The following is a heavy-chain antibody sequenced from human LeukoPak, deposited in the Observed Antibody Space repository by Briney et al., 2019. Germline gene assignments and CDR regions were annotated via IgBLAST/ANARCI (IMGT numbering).Heavy chain of an antibody. CDR2: ISGSGGSA. CDR1: GFTFSSYA. J-gene: IGHJ4*02. D-gene: IGHD3-22*01. CDR3: AKTYDSSGYYYYFDY. V-gene: IGHV3-23*01. Sequence: GGSLRLSCAASGFTFSSYAMSWVRQAPGKGLEWVSAISGSGGSAYYADSVKGRFTISRDNSKNTLYLQMNSLRAEDTAVYYCAKTYDSSGYYYYFDYWGQGTLVTVSS.